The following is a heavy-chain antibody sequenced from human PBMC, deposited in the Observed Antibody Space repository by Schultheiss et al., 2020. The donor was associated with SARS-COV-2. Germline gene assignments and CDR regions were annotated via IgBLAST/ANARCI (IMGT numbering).Heavy chain of an antibody. J-gene: IGHJ6*02. CDR1: GFRFSDYA. CDR3: AKGCMGHSSSWYGHYYYGMDV. Sequence: GGSLRLSCAASGFRFSDYAMHWVRQAPGKGLAWVSGISWNSGSIGYADSVKGRFTISRDNAKNSLYLQMNSLRAEDTALYYCAKGCMGHSSSWYGHYYYGMDVWGQGTTVTVS. CDR2: ISWNSGSI. V-gene: IGHV3-9*01. D-gene: IGHD6-13*01.